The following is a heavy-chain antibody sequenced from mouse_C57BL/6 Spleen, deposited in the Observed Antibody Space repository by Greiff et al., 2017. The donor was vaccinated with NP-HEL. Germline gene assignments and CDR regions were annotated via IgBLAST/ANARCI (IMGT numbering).Heavy chain of an antibody. Sequence: VQLQQSGAELVRPGASVKLSCTASGFNIKDYYMHWVKQRPEQGLEWIGRIDPEDGDTEYAPKFQGKATMTADTSSNTAYLQLSSLTSEDTAVYYCTTRIYYYGSSYYFDYWGQGTTLTVSS. CDR1: GFNIKDYY. J-gene: IGHJ2*01. D-gene: IGHD1-1*01. CDR2: IDPEDGDT. CDR3: TTRIYYYGSSYYFDY. V-gene: IGHV14-1*01.